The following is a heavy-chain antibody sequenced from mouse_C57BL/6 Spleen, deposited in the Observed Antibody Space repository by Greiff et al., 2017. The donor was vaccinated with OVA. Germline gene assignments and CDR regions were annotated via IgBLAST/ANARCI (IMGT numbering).Heavy chain of an antibody. D-gene: IGHD1-1*02. CDR1: GYTFTDYY. CDR3: ARWWGSHMTMDY. Sequence: EVQLQQSGPELVKPGASVKISCKASGYTFTDYYMNWVKQSHGKSLEWIGDINPNNGGTSYNQKFKGKATLTVDKSYSTAYMELRSLTSEDSAVYYCARWWGSHMTMDYWGQGTSVTVAS. CDR2: INPNNGGT. J-gene: IGHJ4*01. V-gene: IGHV1-26*01.